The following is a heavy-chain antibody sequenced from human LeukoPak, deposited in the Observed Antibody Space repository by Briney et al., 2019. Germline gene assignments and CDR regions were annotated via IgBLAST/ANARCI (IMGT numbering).Heavy chain of an antibody. V-gene: IGHV1-69*05. J-gene: IGHJ5*02. Sequence: GSSLTVSCTASGGTFSSYAISWVRQAPGQGLEWMGGIIPIFGTANYAQKFQRRVTITTDESTSTAYRELSSLRSEHTAVYYCARGVSLWFGEFRAWFDPWGQGTLVTVSS. D-gene: IGHD3-10*01. CDR2: IIPIFGTA. CDR3: ARGVSLWFGEFRAWFDP. CDR1: GGTFSSYA.